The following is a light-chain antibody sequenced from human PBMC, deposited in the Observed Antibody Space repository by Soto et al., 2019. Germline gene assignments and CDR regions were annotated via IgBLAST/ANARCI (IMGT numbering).Light chain of an antibody. CDR3: QQYGSTPLT. CDR2: GAS. J-gene: IGKJ4*01. CDR1: QSVGSNK. V-gene: IGKV3-20*01. Sequence: EIVLTQSPGTLSLSPGERATLSCRASQSVGSNKLAWYQQKRGQAPRFLMYGASTRATGIPDRFSVSGSGTDFTLTISRLEPEDFAVYYCQQYGSTPLTFGGGTKVEIK.